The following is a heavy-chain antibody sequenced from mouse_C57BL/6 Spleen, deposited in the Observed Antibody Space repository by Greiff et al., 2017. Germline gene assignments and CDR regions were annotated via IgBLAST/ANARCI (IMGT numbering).Heavy chain of an antibody. CDR1: GYAFSSSW. V-gene: IGHV1-82*01. CDR2: IYPGDGDT. D-gene: IGHD2-3*01. CDR3: ARSIYDGYVFAY. Sequence: LVKPGASVKISCKASGYAFSSSWMNWVKQRPGKGLEWIGRIYPGDGDTNYNGKFKGKATLTADKSSSTAYMQLSSLTSEDSAVYFCARSIYDGYVFAYWGQGTLVTVSA. J-gene: IGHJ3*01.